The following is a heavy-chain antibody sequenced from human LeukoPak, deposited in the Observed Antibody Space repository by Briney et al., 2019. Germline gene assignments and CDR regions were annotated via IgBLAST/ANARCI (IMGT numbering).Heavy chain of an antibody. CDR1: GFIFSNYA. Sequence: GGSLKLSCAASGFIFSNYAMSWVRQAPGKGLEWVSGISASGGNPYYADSVKGRFTISRDNSENTLNLQMNSLRAEDTAVYYCAKARAGDITAAFNYWGQGTLVTVSS. V-gene: IGHV3-23*01. CDR3: AKARAGDITAAFNY. CDR2: ISASGGNP. D-gene: IGHD6-13*01. J-gene: IGHJ4*02.